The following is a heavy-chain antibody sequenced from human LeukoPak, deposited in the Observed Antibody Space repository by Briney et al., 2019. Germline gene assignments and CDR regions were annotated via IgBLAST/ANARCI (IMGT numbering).Heavy chain of an antibody. CDR1: GFTFRGFG. V-gene: IGHV3-33*01. Sequence: PGGSLGFSGEPLGFTFRGFGLTWVGKPQARGWRGLAVFGYDGSNKYYADSVKGRFTISRDNPKNTLYVQMNSLRAEDTAVYYCARGRGADYGGNSGYFDYWGQGTLVTVSS. CDR2: FGYDGSNK. CDR3: ARGRGADYGGNSGYFDY. D-gene: IGHD4-23*01. J-gene: IGHJ4*02.